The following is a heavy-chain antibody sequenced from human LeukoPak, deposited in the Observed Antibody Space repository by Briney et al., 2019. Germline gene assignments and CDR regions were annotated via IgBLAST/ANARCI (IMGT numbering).Heavy chain of an antibody. D-gene: IGHD6-13*01. CDR3: ARDDSRYSSSWPNNWFDP. Sequence: ASVKVSCRASGYTFIDSYMHWVRQAPGQGLEWMGWINTNTGNPTYAQGFTGRFVFSLDTSVSTAYLQISSLKAEDTAVYYCARDDSRYSSSWPNNWFDPWGQGTLVTVSS. V-gene: IGHV7-4-1*02. CDR1: GYTFIDSY. J-gene: IGHJ5*02. CDR2: INTNTGNP.